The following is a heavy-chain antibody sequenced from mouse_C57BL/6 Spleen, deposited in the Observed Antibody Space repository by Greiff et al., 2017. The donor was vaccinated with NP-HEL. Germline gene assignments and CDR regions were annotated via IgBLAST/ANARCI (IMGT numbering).Heavy chain of an antibody. Sequence: VQLQQSGPELVKPGASVKIPCKASGYTFTDYNMDWVKQSHGKSLEWIGDINPNNGGTIYNQKFKGKATLTVDKSSSTAYMELRSLTSEDTAVYYCARSRNIYYAMDDWGQGTSVTVSS. CDR2: INPNNGGT. J-gene: IGHJ4*01. CDR1: GYTFTDYN. V-gene: IGHV1-18*01. CDR3: ARSRNIYYAMDD.